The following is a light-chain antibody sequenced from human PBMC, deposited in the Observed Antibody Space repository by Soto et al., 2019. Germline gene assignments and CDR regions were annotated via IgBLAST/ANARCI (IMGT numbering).Light chain of an antibody. V-gene: IGLV2-8*01. CDR2: EVS. J-gene: IGLJ1*01. CDR1: SSDVGGYNF. CDR3: SSYAGSTYF. Sequence: QSVLTQPPSASGSPGQSVTISCTGTSSDVGGYNFVSWYQHHPGKAPKLMLYEVSKRPSGVPDRFSGSKSGNTASLTVSGLQAEKEADYYCSSYAGSTYFFGTGTKVTVL.